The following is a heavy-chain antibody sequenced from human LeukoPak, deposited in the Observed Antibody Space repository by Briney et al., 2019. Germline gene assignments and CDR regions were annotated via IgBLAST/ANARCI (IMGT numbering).Heavy chain of an antibody. CDR2: IRYDGSNK. CDR3: AKGGDYGSGTYPL. Sequence: GSLRLSCAASGFTFSSYSMHWVRQAPGKGLEWLAFIRYDGSNKYYADSVKGRFTISRDNSKNTLYLQMNSLRAEDTAVYYCAKGGDYGSGTYPLWGQGTLVTVSS. V-gene: IGHV3-30*02. D-gene: IGHD3-10*01. J-gene: IGHJ4*02. CDR1: GFTFSSYS.